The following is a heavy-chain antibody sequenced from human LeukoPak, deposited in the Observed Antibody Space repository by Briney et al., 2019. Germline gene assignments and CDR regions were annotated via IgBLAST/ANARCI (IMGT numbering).Heavy chain of an antibody. V-gene: IGHV3-30*02. CDR3: AKGGWGYCSSTSCLPFDY. Sequence: GGSLRLSCAASGLTFSSYGMHWVRQAPGKGLEWVAFIRYDGSNKYYADSVKGRFTISRDNSKNTLYLQMNSLRAEDTAVYYCAKGGWGYCSSTSCLPFDYWGQGTLVTVSS. CDR2: IRYDGSNK. D-gene: IGHD2-2*01. CDR1: GLTFSSYG. J-gene: IGHJ4*02.